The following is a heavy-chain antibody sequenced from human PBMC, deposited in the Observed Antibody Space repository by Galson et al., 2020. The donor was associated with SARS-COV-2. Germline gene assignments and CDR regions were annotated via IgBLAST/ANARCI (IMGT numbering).Heavy chain of an antibody. CDR2: IYYSGST. V-gene: IGHV4-31*03. Sequence: SETLSLTCTVSGGSISSGGYYWSWIRQHPGKGLEWIGYIYYSGSTYYNPSLKSRVTISVDTSKNQFSLKLSSVTAADTAVYYCAREKYCSSTSCPPDPYAFDIWGQGTMVTVSS. D-gene: IGHD2-2*01. CDR3: AREKYCSSTSCPPDPYAFDI. J-gene: IGHJ3*02. CDR1: GGSISSGGYY.